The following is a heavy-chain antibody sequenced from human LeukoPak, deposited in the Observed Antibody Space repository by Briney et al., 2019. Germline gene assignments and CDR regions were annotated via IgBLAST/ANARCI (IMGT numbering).Heavy chain of an antibody. CDR2: YYTSEST. CDR3: ARDGGGYYFDY. J-gene: IGHJ4*02. D-gene: IGHD3-16*01. CDR1: GDSISNYY. Sequence: PSETLSLTCTVSGDSISNYYWSWIRQPAGKGLEWIGRYYTSESTDYNPSLKSRVTMSVDTSKNQFFLKLSSVTAADTAVYYCARDGGGYYFDYWGQGTLVTVSS. V-gene: IGHV4-4*07.